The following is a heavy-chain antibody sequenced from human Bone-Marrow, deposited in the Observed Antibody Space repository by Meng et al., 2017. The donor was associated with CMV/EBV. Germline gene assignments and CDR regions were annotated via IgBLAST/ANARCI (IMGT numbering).Heavy chain of an antibody. CDR1: TCSSYA. Sequence: TCSSYAISWVRQATGQGLEWMGGIIPIFGTANYAQKFQGRVTITADKSTSTAYMELSSLRSEDTAVYYCARVRDPSPSAMVTAPFDYWGQGALVTVSS. V-gene: IGHV1-69*06. J-gene: IGHJ4*02. D-gene: IGHD5-18*01. CDR2: IIPIFGTA. CDR3: ARVRDPSPSAMVTAPFDY.